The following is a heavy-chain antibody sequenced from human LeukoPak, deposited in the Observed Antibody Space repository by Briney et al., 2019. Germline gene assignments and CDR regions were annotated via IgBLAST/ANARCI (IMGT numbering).Heavy chain of an antibody. CDR3: ARDQFSTRTFDY. CDR1: GYTFTGYY. V-gene: IGHV1-2*02. CDR2: INPNSGGT. J-gene: IGHJ4*02. Sequence: ASVKVSCKASGYTFTGYYMHWVRQAPGQGLEWMGWINPNSGGTNYAQKFQGRVTMTRDTSISTAHMELSRLRSDDTAVYYCARDQFSTRTFDYWGQGTLVTASS.